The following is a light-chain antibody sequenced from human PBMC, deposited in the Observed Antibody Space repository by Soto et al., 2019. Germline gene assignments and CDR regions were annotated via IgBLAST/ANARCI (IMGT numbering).Light chain of an antibody. J-gene: IGKJ3*01. CDR1: QSVSSY. Sequence: EIVLTQSPATLSLSPGERATLSCRDSQSVSSYLAWYQQKPGQAPRLLIYDASNRATGIPARFSGSGSGTDFTLTISSIEPEDFAVYYCQQLINWPPRVTFGPGTKVDIK. V-gene: IGKV3-11*01. CDR2: DAS. CDR3: QQLINWPPRVT.